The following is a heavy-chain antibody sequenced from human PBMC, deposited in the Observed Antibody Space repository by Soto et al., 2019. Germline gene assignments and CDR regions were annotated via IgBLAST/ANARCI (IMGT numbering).Heavy chain of an antibody. CDR3: AKDHHSSGWYIERYFDY. D-gene: IGHD6-19*01. CDR2: ISYDGNNK. CDR1: GFTFSSYG. Sequence: GGSLRPSCAASGFTFSSYGMHWVRQAPGKGLEWVAVISYDGNNKYYADSVKGRFTISRDNSKNTLYLQMNSLRAEDTAVYYCAKDHHSSGWYIERYFDYWGQGTLVTVSS. J-gene: IGHJ4*02. V-gene: IGHV3-30*18.